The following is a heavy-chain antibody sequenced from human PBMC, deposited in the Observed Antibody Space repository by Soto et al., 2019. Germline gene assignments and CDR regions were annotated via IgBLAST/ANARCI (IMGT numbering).Heavy chain of an antibody. CDR2: TSYDGSEK. Sequence: QEQLVESGGGVFQPGKPLNLPCAASGSTFNTNGLHWVARAPGKGLEWGAVTSYDGSEKYYVDPVRGRFTISKDNSKNTLYLQMNSLRPEDTAVYYCAKSPNFYCSSPNCYKYYFDHWGQGTRVTVSS. CDR3: AKSPNFYCSSPNCYKYYFDH. V-gene: IGHV3-30*18. J-gene: IGHJ4*02. CDR1: GSTFNTNG. D-gene: IGHD2-2*02.